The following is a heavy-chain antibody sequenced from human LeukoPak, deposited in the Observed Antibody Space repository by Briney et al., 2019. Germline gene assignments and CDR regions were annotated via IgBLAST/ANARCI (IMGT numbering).Heavy chain of an antibody. CDR3: ARDSNWNDRYYMDV. V-gene: IGHV4-4*02. D-gene: IGHD1-1*01. CDR1: GGSISSSNW. CDR2: IYYSGST. Sequence: PSGTLSLTCVVSGGSISSSNWWSWVRQPPGKGLEWIGSIYYSGSTYYNPSLKSRVTISVDTSKNQFSLKLSSVTAADTAVYYCARDSNWNDRYYMDVWGKGTTVTVSS. J-gene: IGHJ6*03.